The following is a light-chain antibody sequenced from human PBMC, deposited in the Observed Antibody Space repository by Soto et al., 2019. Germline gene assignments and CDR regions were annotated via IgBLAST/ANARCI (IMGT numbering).Light chain of an antibody. CDR2: AAS. CDR3: QQSYSTLGLT. J-gene: IGKJ4*01. V-gene: IGKV1-39*01. Sequence: DIQMTQSPSSLSASVGDRVTITCRASQSNTSYLNWYQQKPGKAPKLLIYAASSLQSGVPSRFSGSGSGTDFTLTISSLQREEFATYYCQQSYSTLGLTFGGGTKVEIK. CDR1: QSNTSY.